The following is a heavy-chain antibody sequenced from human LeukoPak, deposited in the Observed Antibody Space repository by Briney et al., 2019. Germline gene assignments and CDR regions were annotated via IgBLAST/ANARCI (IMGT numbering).Heavy chain of an antibody. CDR2: INIVGSST. J-gene: IGHJ3*02. Sequence: GGSLRLSCTASGFIFSTYWMHWVRQAPGKGLVWVSRINIVGSSTNYADSVKGRFTISRDNAKNMLYLQMNSLRAEDTAVYYCARVRDYDYVWGRREDAFDIWGQGTMVTVSS. V-gene: IGHV3-74*01. CDR1: GFIFSTYW. D-gene: IGHD3-16*01. CDR3: ARVRDYDYVWGRREDAFDI.